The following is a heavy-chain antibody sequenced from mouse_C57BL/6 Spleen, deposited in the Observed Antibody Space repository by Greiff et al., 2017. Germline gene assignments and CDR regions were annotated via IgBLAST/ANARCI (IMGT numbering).Heavy chain of an antibody. CDR3: ARVGSSSFAY. Sequence: EVKVEESGGGLVKPGGSLKLSCAASGFTFSDYGMHWVRQAPEKGLEWVAYISSGSSTIYYADTVKGRFTISRDNAKNTLFLQMTSLRSEDTAMYYCARVGSSSFAYWGQGTLVTVSA. D-gene: IGHD1-1*01. V-gene: IGHV5-17*01. CDR1: GFTFSDYG. J-gene: IGHJ3*01. CDR2: ISSGSSTI.